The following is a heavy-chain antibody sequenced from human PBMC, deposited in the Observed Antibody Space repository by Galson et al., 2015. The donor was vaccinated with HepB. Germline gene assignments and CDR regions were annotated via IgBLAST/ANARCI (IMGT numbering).Heavy chain of an antibody. CDR3: AREGAVSGLSIDAFDI. V-gene: IGHV3-21*06. D-gene: IGHD1-26*01. J-gene: IGHJ3*02. CDR1: GFTFSSYS. Sequence: SLRLSCAASGFTFSSYSMNWVRQAPGRGLEWVSSISSRSNYIFYADSVKGQSSISRDNAKNSLYLQMNSLRVEDTAVYYCAREGAVSGLSIDAFDIWGQGTVVTVSS. CDR2: ISSRSNYI.